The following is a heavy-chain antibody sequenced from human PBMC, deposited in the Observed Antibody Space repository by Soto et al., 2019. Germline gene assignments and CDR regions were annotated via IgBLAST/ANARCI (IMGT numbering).Heavy chain of an antibody. CDR3: ARTLGHSSGWYELNWFDP. Sequence: PGGSLRLSCVASGFTFTDHYMDWVRQAPGKGLEWVGRIRRRANSYATVNAASVKGRFTISRDNAKNSLYLQMNSLRDEDTAVDYCARTLGHSSGWYELNWFDPWGQGTLVTVSS. CDR1: GFTFTDHY. CDR2: IRRRANSYAT. V-gene: IGHV3-72*01. D-gene: IGHD6-19*01. J-gene: IGHJ5*02.